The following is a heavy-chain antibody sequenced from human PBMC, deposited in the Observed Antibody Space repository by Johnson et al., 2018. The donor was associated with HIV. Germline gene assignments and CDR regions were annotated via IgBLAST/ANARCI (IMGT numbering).Heavy chain of an antibody. CDR3: ARDFRYSSSWYDAFDI. J-gene: IGHJ3*02. D-gene: IGHD6-13*01. CDR1: GFTFSSYG. V-gene: IGHV3-30*02. Sequence: QVQLVESGGGVVQPGGSLRLSCAASGFTFSSYGMHWVRQAPGKGLEWVAFIRYDGSNKYYADSVKGRFTISRDNSKNTLYLQMNTLRAEDTAVYYCARDFRYSSSWYDAFDIWGQGTMVTVSS. CDR2: IRYDGSNK.